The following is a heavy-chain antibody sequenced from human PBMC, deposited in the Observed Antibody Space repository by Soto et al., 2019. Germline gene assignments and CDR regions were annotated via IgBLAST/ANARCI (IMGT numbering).Heavy chain of an antibody. CDR1: GGSFSGYY. CDR2: INHSGST. Sequence: PSETLSLTCAVYGGSFSGYYWSWIRQPPGKGLEWIGEINHSGSTNYNPSLKSRVTISVDTSKNQFSLKLSSVTAADTAVYYCARDRTVTSYYYYYYGMDVWGQGTTVTVS. D-gene: IGHD4-17*01. V-gene: IGHV4-34*01. CDR3: ARDRTVTSYYYYYYGMDV. J-gene: IGHJ6*02.